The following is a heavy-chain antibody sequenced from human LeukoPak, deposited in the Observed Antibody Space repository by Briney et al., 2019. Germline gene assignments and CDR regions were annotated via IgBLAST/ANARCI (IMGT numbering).Heavy chain of an antibody. CDR3: ARVAARPSLGYYYYYMDV. CDR1: GFTFSSYA. CDR2: IWYDGSNK. V-gene: IGHV3-33*08. Sequence: GGSLRLSCEASGFTFSSYAMSWVRQAPGKGLEWVAVIWYDGSNKYYADSVKGRFTISRDNSKNTLYLQMNSLRAEDTAVYYCARVAARPSLGYYYYYMDVWGKGTTVTVSS. J-gene: IGHJ6*03. D-gene: IGHD6-6*01.